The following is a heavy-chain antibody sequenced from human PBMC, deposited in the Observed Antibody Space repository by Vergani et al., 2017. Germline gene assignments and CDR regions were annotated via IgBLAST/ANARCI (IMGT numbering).Heavy chain of an antibody. D-gene: IGHD3-16*01. Sequence: QVQLVESGGGVVQPGRSLRLSCAASGFTFSSYGMHWVRQAPGKGLEWVAVIWYDGSNKYYADSVKGRFTISRDNSKNTLYLQMNSLRAEDTAVYYCAKDRYDYVWVRLNYYYYMDVWGKGP. J-gene: IGHJ6*03. CDR2: IWYDGSNK. CDR3: AKDRYDYVWVRLNYYYYMDV. V-gene: IGHV3-33*06. CDR1: GFTFSSYG.